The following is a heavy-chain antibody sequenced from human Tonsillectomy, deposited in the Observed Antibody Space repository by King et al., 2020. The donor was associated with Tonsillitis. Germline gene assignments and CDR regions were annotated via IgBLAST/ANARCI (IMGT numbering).Heavy chain of an antibody. CDR2: ISIDGGST. CDR3: VGGYDFSRGHSNWFDP. CDR1: GFSLRSFA. V-gene: IGHV3-64D*06. D-gene: IGHD3-3*01. Sequence: QLVQSGGGLVQPGGSLRLSCSASGFSLRSFAIHWVRQAPGKGLEYVSSISIDGGSTYYADSVKGRFTISRDTFKNTVYLQMSSLRAEDTAVYHCVGGYDFSRGHSNWFDPWGQGTLVTVSS. J-gene: IGHJ5*02.